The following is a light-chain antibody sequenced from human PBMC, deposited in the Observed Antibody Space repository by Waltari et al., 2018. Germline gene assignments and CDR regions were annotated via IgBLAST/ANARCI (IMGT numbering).Light chain of an antibody. V-gene: IGKV4-1*01. J-gene: IGKJ3*01. CDR3: QQYYTTPPT. CDR2: WAS. Sequence: DIVMTQSPDSLAVSLGERATINCKSSQSVLYRSNNKNFLAWYTQRPGQSPKLLIYWASTRESGVPDRFSGSGSGTDFTLTISSLQAEDVAVYYCQQYYTTPPTFGPGTKVDIK. CDR1: QSVLYRSNNKNF.